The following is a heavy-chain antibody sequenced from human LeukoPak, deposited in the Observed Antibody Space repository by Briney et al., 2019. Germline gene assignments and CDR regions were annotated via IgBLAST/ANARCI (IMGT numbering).Heavy chain of an antibody. Sequence: GGSLRLSCAASGFTFSDYYMSWIRQAPGKGLEWVSYISSSGSTVYYADSVKGRFTISRDNAKNSLYLQMNSLRAEDTAVYYCASGPGVAARLNYYYGMDVWGQGTTVTVSS. CDR1: GFTFSDYY. J-gene: IGHJ6*02. CDR3: ASGPGVAARLNYYYGMDV. D-gene: IGHD6-6*01. CDR2: ISSSGSTV. V-gene: IGHV3-11*01.